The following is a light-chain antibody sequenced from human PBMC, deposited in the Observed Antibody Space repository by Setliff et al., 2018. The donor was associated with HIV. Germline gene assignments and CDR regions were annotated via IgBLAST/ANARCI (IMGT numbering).Light chain of an antibody. CDR1: SSDVGGYNS. Sequence: PASVSGSPGQSITISCTGTSSDVGGYNSVSWYQHYPGKAPKVMIYGVNNRPSGVSNRFSGSKSGSTASLTISGLQAEDEADYFCTSYTRDNTITRVFGTGTKVTVL. CDR2: GVN. J-gene: IGLJ1*01. CDR3: TSYTRDNTITRV. V-gene: IGLV2-14*01.